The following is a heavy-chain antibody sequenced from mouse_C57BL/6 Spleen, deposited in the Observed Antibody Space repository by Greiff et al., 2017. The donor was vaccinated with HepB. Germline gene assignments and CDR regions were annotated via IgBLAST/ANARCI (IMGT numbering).Heavy chain of an antibody. V-gene: IGHV6-6*01. Sequence: EVQLQESGGGLVQPGGSMKLSCAASGFTFSDAWMDWVRQSPEKGLEWVAEIRNKANNHATYYAESVKGRFTISRDDSKSSVYLQMNSLRAEDTGIYYCTGYHGRGAWFAYWGQGTLVTVSA. D-gene: IGHD5-1-1*01. CDR2: IRNKANNHAT. CDR1: GFTFSDAW. J-gene: IGHJ3*01. CDR3: TGYHGRGAWFAY.